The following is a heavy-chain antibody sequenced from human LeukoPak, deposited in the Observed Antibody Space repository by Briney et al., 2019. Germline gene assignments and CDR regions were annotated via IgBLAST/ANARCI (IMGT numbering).Heavy chain of an antibody. CDR1: GYTFTSYD. CDR3: ARVPRRAAAVRKWFDP. D-gene: IGHD6-13*01. J-gene: IGHJ5*02. V-gene: IGHV1-8*03. CDR2: MNPNSGNT. Sequence: ASVKVSCKASGYTFTSYDINWVRQATGQGLEWMGWMNPNSGNTGYAQKFQGRVTITRNTSISTAYMELSSLRSEDTAVYYCARVPRRAAAVRKWFDPWGQGTLVTVSS.